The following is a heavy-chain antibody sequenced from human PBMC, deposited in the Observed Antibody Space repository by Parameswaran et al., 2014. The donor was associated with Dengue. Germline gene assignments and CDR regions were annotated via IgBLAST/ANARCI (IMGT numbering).Heavy chain of an antibody. J-gene: IGHJ6*02. V-gene: IGHV4-4*02. CDR3: ARELLDGMDV. Sequence: RWIRQPPGKGLQWIGKIYYSIGEIYHSGTTNYNPSLKSRVTISLDESKNQFSLNLSSVTAADTAIYYCARELLDGMDVWGQGTTVTVSS. CDR2: IYYSIGEIYHSGTT. D-gene: IGHD2-15*01.